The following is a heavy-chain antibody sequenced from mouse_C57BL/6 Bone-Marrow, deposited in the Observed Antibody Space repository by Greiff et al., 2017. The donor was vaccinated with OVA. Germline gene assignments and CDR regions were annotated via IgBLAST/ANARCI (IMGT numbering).Heavy chain of an antibody. CDR1: GFNIKDDY. D-gene: IGHD2-1*01. Sequence: EVQVVESGAELVRPGASVKLSCTASGFNIKDDYMHWVKQRPEQGLEWIGWIDPENGDTEYASKFQGKATITADTSANTAYLQLSSLTSEDTAVYYCTTEIYYGNYEGFAYWGQGTLVTVSA. CDR2: IDPENGDT. V-gene: IGHV14-4*01. CDR3: TTEIYYGNYEGFAY. J-gene: IGHJ3*01.